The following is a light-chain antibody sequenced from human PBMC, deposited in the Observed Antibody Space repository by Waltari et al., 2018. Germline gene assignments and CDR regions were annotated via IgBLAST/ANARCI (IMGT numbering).Light chain of an antibody. CDR2: GAS. Sequence: QLTQSPSSLSASVGDRVTITCRASQVIANFLAWYQQKPGQAPKLLIYGASTLQTGVPSRFSGSGFGTDFSLTISSLQPEDFATYYCQQLNSYLPFGGETKVEIK. V-gene: IGKV1-9*01. CDR3: QQLNSYLP. CDR1: QVIANF. J-gene: IGKJ4*01.